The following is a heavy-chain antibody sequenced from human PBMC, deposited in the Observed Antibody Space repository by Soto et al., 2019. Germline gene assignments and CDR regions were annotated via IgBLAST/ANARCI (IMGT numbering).Heavy chain of an antibody. CDR3: ARGRLGAMVLYYYYYGMDV. CDR1: GGTFSSYA. J-gene: IGHJ6*02. V-gene: IGHV1-69*13. CDR2: IIPIFGTA. Sequence: GASVKVSCKASGGTFSSYAISWVRQAPGQGLEWMGGIIPIFGTANYAQKFQGRVTITADESTSTAYMELSSLRSEDTAVYYCARGRLGAMVLYYYYYGMDVWGQGTTVTVSS. D-gene: IGHD5-18*01.